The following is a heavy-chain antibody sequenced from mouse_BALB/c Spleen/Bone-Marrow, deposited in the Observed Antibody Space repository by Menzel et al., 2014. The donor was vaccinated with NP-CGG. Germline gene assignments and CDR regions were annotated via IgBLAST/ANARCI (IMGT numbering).Heavy chain of an antibody. V-gene: IGHV1-80*01. CDR2: IHPGDGDT. J-gene: IGHJ2*01. CDR1: GYTFTNFW. Sequence: QVQLQQSGAELVRPGSSVKISCKASGYTFTNFWMNWVKQRPGQGLEWIGQIHPGDGDTNNNGKFKGKATLTTDKSSSTAYMQLSSLSSEDSAVYFWARVYYGNLDYWGQGTTLTVSS. D-gene: IGHD2-1*01. CDR3: ARVYYGNLDY.